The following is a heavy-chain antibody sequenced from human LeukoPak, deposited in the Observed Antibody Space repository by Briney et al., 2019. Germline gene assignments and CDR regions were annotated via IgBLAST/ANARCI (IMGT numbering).Heavy chain of an antibody. CDR1: GFTFSSYA. CDR3: AKGTANWGSYYMDV. J-gene: IGHJ6*03. D-gene: IGHD7-27*01. CDR2: ISGSGGST. V-gene: IGHV3-23*01. Sequence: GGSLRLSCAASGFTFSSYAMSWVRQAPGKGLEWVSAISGSGGSTYYADSVKGRFTISRDNSKNTLYLQMNSLRAEDTAIYYCAKGTANWGSYYMDVWGKGTTVTVSS.